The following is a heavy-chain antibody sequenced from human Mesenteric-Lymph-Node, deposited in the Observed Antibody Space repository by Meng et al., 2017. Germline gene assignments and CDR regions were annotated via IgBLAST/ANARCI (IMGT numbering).Heavy chain of an antibody. CDR3: ARYGRGYDYVWGSPTPTADY. Sequence: ASVKVSCKASGYTFTSYAMHWVRQAPGQRLEWMGWISAYNGNTNYAQKLQGRVTMTTDTSTRTAYMELRSLRSDDTAVYYCARYGRGYDYVWGSPTPTADYWGQGTLVTVSS. V-gene: IGHV1-18*01. J-gene: IGHJ4*02. D-gene: IGHD3-16*01. CDR2: ISAYNGNT. CDR1: GYTFTSYA.